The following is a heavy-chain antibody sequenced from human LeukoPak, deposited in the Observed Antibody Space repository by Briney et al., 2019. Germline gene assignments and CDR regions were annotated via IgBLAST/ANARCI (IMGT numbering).Heavy chain of an antibody. CDR1: GGTFSSYA. CDR3: ARAPQWFAYMDV. J-gene: IGHJ6*03. D-gene: IGHD3-10*01. V-gene: IGHV1-69*05. Sequence: EASVKVSCKASGGTFSSYAISWVRQAPGQGLEWMGRIIPIFGTANYAQKFQGRVTITTDESTSTAYRELSSLRSEDTAVYYCARAPQWFAYMDVWGKGTTVTVSS. CDR2: IIPIFGTA.